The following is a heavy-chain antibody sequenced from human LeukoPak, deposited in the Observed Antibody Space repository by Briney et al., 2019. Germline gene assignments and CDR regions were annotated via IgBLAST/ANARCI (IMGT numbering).Heavy chain of an antibody. CDR2: IYNSGST. CDR3: ARDPYSSGLDAFDI. V-gene: IGHV4-59*01. Sequence: SGTLSLTCTVSNGSISSYYWSWIRQPPGKGLEWIGYIYNSGSTNYNPSLKSRVTISVDTSKNQFSLRLSSVTAADTAVYYCARDPYSSGLDAFDIWGQGTMVTVSS. CDR1: NGSISSYY. J-gene: IGHJ3*02. D-gene: IGHD6-19*01.